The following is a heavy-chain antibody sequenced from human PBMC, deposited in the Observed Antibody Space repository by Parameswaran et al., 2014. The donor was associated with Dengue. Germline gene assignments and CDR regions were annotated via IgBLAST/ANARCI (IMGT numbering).Heavy chain of an antibody. Sequence: WVRQAPGQGLEWMGWIGAYNGNTNYAQKLQGRVTMTTDTSTSTAYMELRSLRSDDTAVYYCARTMYYDYVWGSYRLDYFDYWGQGTLVTVSS. D-gene: IGHD3-16*02. V-gene: IGHV1-18*01. CDR3: ARTMYYDYVWGSYRLDYFDY. J-gene: IGHJ4*02. CDR2: IGAYNGNT.